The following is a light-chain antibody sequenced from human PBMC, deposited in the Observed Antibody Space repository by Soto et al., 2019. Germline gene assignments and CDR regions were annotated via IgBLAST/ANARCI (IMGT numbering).Light chain of an antibody. J-gene: IGLJ1*01. CDR2: DVS. V-gene: IGLV2-14*01. Sequence: QSVLTQPASVSGSPGQSITISCTGTSSDVGGYNYVSWYQQHPGKAPKFIIYDVSNRPSAVSNRFSGSKSGNTASLTISGLQAEDEADYYCSSYTTSNTRQIVFGTGTKVTVL. CDR3: SSYTTSNTRQIV. CDR1: SSDVGGYNY.